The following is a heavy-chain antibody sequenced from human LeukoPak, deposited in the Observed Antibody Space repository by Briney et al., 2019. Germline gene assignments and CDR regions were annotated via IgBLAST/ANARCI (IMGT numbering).Heavy chain of an antibody. CDR3: ASGSGSSPDAFDI. D-gene: IGHD1-26*01. CDR1: GGTFSSYA. V-gene: IGHV1-69*05. J-gene: IGHJ3*02. CDR2: IIPIFGTA. Sequence: SVKVSCKASGGTFSSYAISWVRQAPGQGLEWMGGIIPIFGTANYAQKFQGRATITTDESTSTAYMELSSLRSEDTAVYYCASGSGSSPDAFDIWGQGTMVTVSS.